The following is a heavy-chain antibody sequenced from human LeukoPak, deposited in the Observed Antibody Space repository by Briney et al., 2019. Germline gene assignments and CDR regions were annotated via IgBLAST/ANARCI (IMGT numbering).Heavy chain of an antibody. J-gene: IGHJ5*02. D-gene: IGHD6-19*01. CDR2: IYHSGST. Sequence: PSETLSLTCTVSGGSISSGGYYWSWIRQPPGKGLEWIGYIYHSGSTYYNSSPSLKSRVTISVHTSKNQFSLKLSSVTAADTAVYYCASLAAIAVAENWFDHWGQGTLVTVSS. V-gene: IGHV4-30-2*01. CDR1: GGSISSGGYY. CDR3: ASLAAIAVAENWFDH.